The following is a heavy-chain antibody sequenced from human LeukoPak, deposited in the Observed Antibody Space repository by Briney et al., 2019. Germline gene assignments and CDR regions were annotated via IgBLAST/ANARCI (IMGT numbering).Heavy chain of an antibody. V-gene: IGHV1-69*13. CDR3: ARDYDRLYYYGMDV. CDR1: GGTFSSYA. J-gene: IGHJ6*02. D-gene: IGHD5-12*01. Sequence: ASVEVSCKASGGTFSSYAISWVRQAPGQGLEWMGGIIPIFGTANYAQKFQGRVTITADESTSTAYMELSSLRSEDTAVYYCARDYDRLYYYGMDVWGQGTTVTVSS. CDR2: IIPIFGTA.